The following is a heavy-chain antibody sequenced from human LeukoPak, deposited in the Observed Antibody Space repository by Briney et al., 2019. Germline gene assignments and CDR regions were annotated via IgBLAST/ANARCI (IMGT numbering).Heavy chain of an antibody. Sequence: PSETLSLTCTVSGGSISSSSYYWGWIRQPPGKGLEWIGRIYTSGSTNYNPSLKSRVTMSVDTSKNQFSLKLSSVTAADTAVYYCAREWEQWSHGWFDPWGQGTLVTVSS. CDR3: AREWEQWSHGWFDP. V-gene: IGHV4-39*07. J-gene: IGHJ5*02. CDR2: IYTSGST. D-gene: IGHD1-26*01. CDR1: GGSISSSSYY.